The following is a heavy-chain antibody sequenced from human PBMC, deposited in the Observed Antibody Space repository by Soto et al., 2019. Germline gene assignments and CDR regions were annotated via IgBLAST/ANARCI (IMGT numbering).Heavy chain of an antibody. CDR1: GFTFDDYA. J-gene: IGHJ4*02. V-gene: IGHV3-9*01. CDR2: ISWNSGSI. CDR3: AKGPSLVNYFDY. D-gene: IGHD2-21*01. Sequence: AGGSLRLSCAASGFTFDDYAMHWVRQAPGKGLEWVSGISWNSGSIGYADSVKGRFTISRDNAKNSLYLQMNSLRAEDTALYYCAKGPSLVNYFDYWGQGTLVTVSS.